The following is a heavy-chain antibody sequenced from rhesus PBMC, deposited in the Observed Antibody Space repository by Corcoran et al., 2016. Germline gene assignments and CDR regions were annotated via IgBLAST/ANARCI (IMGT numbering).Heavy chain of an antibody. J-gene: IGHJ4*01. CDR3: ARDGGSWKGYFDY. CDR2: IYGSSGST. CDR1: GYSISSGYD. D-gene: IGHD6-25*01. V-gene: IGHV4-76*01. Sequence: QVQLQESGPGVVKPSETLSLTCAVSGYSISSGYDWSWIRQPPGKGLECIGYIYGSSGSTNYNPSLKNRVTSSKDTSKNQFSLKLSSVTAADTAVYYCARDGGSWKGYFDYWGQGVLVTVSS.